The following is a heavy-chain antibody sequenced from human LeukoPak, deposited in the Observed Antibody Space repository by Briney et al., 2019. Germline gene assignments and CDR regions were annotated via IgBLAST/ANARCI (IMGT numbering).Heavy chain of an antibody. CDR2: IYYSGST. V-gene: IGHV4-39*01. D-gene: IGHD6-13*01. CDR3: ASRLRIAAAGTHFQD. Sequence: SESLSLTCTVSGGSISSSRYYWGWIRQPPGKGLEWIGSIYYSGSTYYNPSLKSRVTISVDTSKNQFSLKLSSVTAADTAVYYCASRLRIAAAGTHFQDWGQGTLVTVSS. CDR1: GGSISSSRYY. J-gene: IGHJ1*01.